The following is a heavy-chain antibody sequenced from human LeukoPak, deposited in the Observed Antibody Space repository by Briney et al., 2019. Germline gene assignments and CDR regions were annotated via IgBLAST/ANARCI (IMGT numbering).Heavy chain of an antibody. CDR2: ISSSGSTI. D-gene: IGHD2-2*02. CDR3: ARDIRYCSSTSCYTGYFDY. V-gene: IGHV3-11*01. Sequence: GGSLRLACAASGFTFSDYYMSWIRQAPGKGREWGSYISSSGSTIYYADSVKGRFTISRDNAKNSLYLQMNSLRAEDTAVYYCARDIRYCSSTSCYTGYFDYWGQGTLVTVSS. J-gene: IGHJ4*02. CDR1: GFTFSDYY.